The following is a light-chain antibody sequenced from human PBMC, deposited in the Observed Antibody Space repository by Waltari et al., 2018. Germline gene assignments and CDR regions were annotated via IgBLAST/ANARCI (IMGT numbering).Light chain of an antibody. CDR1: SSNIGSNS. Sequence: QSVLTQPPSASGTPGQRVTISCSGSSSNIGSNSVSWYQQLPGTAPKLLIYRNNQRPSGVPDRFSGSKSGTSASLAISGLRSEDEADYYCAAWDDSLSVHVVFGGGTKLTVL. J-gene: IGLJ2*01. CDR2: RNN. V-gene: IGLV1-47*01. CDR3: AAWDDSLSVHVV.